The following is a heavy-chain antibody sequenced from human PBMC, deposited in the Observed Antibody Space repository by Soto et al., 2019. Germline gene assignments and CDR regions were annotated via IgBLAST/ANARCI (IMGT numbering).Heavy chain of an antibody. CDR1: GYTFTNYA. D-gene: IGHD6-6*01. CDR3: AREADSSSGFDF. J-gene: IGHJ4*02. CDR2: INAGDGNT. V-gene: IGHV1-3*01. Sequence: QVQLVQSGAEVKKPGASVKVSCKASGYTFTNYAIHWVRQAPGQRLEWMGWINAGDGNTKYSQKFQGRVTIARDTSASTGYMEVSSLRSEDTAVPFWAREADSSSGFDFWGQGALVTVSS.